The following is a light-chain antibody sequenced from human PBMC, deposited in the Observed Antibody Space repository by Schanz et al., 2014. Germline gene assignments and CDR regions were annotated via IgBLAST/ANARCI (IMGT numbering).Light chain of an antibody. CDR1: SSDVGGYNF. J-gene: IGLJ2*01. V-gene: IGLV2-8*01. Sequence: QSALTQPPSASGSPGQSVTISCTGTSSDVGGYNFVSWYQQHPGKAPKLMIYEVSKRPSGVPDRFSGSKSGNTASLTVSGLQAEDEADYYCSSYAGGALVLFGGGTKLTVL. CDR3: SSYAGGALVL. CDR2: EVS.